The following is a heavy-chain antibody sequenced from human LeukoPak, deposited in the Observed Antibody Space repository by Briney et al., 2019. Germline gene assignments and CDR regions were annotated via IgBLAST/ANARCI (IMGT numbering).Heavy chain of an antibody. CDR1: GFTFDDYA. Sequence: PGGSLRLSCAASGFTFDDYAMHWVRQAPGKGLEWVSLISEDGGSTYYADSVKGRFTIDRDNSRLSLFLQMNSLTTEDTALYYCAKDWEPYTTTGGNDYWGQGTLVTVSS. V-gene: IGHV3-43*02. D-gene: IGHD1-1*01. CDR3: AKDWEPYTTTGGNDY. J-gene: IGHJ4*02. CDR2: ISEDGGST.